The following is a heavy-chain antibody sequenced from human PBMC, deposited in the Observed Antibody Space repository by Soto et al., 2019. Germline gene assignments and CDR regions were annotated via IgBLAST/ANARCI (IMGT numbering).Heavy chain of an antibody. Sequence: EVHLVESGGGLVQPGGSLRLSCAASGFTFSSYWMHWVRQVTGKGLVWVSRIKSDGSSTNYADSVEGRFTISRDNAKNALYLQMNSVRADDTAVYFCASSPWSGYVYDHWGHGTLVIVAS. CDR1: GFTFSSYW. V-gene: IGHV3-74*01. CDR2: IKSDGSST. J-gene: IGHJ5*02. D-gene: IGHD3-3*01. CDR3: ASSPWSGYVYDH.